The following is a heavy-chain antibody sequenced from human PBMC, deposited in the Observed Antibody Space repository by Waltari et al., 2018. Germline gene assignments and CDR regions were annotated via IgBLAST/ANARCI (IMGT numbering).Heavy chain of an antibody. CDR3: AKPFFYYDFWSGPADY. J-gene: IGHJ4*02. D-gene: IGHD3-3*01. V-gene: IGHV3-23*04. CDR1: GFTFSSYA. CDR2: ISGSGGST. Sequence: EVQLVESGGGLVQPGGSLRLSCAASGFTFSSYAMSWVRQAPGKGLEWVSAISGSGGSTYYADSGKGRFTISRDNSKNTLYMQMNSRRAEDTAVYYWAKPFFYYDFWSGPADYRGQGTLVTVSS.